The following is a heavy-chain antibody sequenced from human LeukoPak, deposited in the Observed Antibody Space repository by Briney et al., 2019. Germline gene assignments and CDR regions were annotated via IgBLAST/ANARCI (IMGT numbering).Heavy chain of an antibody. D-gene: IGHD1-26*01. CDR1: GGSISSSSYY. V-gene: IGHV4-39*01. Sequence: SETLSLTRTVSGGSISSSSYYWGWIRQPPGKGLEWIGTIYYSGSTYYNPSLKNRVTISVDTSKNQFSLKLSSVTATDTAVYYCARLGHSVTYYVDHYYFDYWGQGTLVTVSS. J-gene: IGHJ4*02. CDR3: ARLGHSVTYYVDHYYFDY. CDR2: IYYSGST.